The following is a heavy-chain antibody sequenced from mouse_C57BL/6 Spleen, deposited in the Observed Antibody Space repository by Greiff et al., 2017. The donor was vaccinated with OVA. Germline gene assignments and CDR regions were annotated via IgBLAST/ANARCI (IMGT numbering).Heavy chain of an antibody. CDR2: INYDGSST. J-gene: IGHJ2*01. V-gene: IGHV5-16*01. D-gene: IGHD4-1*02. Sequence: EVKLVESEGGLVQPGSSMKLSCTASGFTFSDYYMAWVRQVPEKGLEWVANINYDGSSTYYLDSLKSRFIISRDNAKNILYLQMSSLKSEDTATYYCARDPTVTPLDYWGQGTTLTVSS. CDR3: ARDPTVTPLDY. CDR1: GFTFSDYY.